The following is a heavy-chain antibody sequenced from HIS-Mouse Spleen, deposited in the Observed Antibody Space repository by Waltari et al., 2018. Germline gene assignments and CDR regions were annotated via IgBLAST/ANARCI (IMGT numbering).Heavy chain of an antibody. CDR2: IYYSGST. Sequence: QLQLQESGPGLVKPSETLSLPCTVPGGPLSSRSYYWGWIRQPPGKGLEWIGSIYYSGSTYYNPSLKSRVTISVDTSKNQFSLKLSSVTAADTAVYYGAKDRSQRYSSSWYYWGQGTLVTVSS. D-gene: IGHD6-13*01. CDR1: GGPLSSRSYY. CDR3: AKDRSQRYSSSWYY. V-gene: IGHV4-39*07. J-gene: IGHJ4*02.